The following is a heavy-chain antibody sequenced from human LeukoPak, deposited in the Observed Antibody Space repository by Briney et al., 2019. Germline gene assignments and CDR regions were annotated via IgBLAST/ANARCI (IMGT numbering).Heavy chain of an antibody. V-gene: IGHV4-4*07. CDR2: IYTSAST. D-gene: IGHD1-26*01. CDR3: ARENSGSYREFDY. J-gene: IGHJ4*02. CDR1: GGSISSYY. Sequence: PSETLSLTCTVSGGSISSYYWSWIRQPAGKGLEWIGRIYTSASTNYNASLKSRVSMSVDTSKNQFSLKLSSVTAADTAVFYCARENSGSYREFDYWGQGTLVTVSS.